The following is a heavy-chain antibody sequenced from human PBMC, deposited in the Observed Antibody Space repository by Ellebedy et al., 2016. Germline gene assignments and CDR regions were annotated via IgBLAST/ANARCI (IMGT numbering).Heavy chain of an antibody. J-gene: IGHJ5*02. Sequence: SETLSLXXTVSGGSISSGGYYWSWIRQHPGKGLEWIGYIYYSGSTYYNPSLKSRVTISVDTSKNQFSLKLSSVTAADTAVYYCARGGRTGTRNWFNPWGQGTLVIVSS. CDR3: ARGGRTGTRNWFNP. CDR1: GGSISSGGYY. D-gene: IGHD1-1*01. V-gene: IGHV4-31*03. CDR2: IYYSGST.